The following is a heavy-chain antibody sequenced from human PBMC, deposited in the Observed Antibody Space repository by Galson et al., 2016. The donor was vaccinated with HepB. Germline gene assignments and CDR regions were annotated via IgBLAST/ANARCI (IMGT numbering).Heavy chain of an antibody. CDR1: GYSFTAYA. Sequence: SVKVSCKASGYSFTAYAIQWVRQAPGQRLEWMGWISADSGDPKYSENFQDRVTFTMGSSASTAYMELRSLRSEDTAVYFCARDGGYDILSGFGYWGQGTLVTVSS. CDR2: ISADSGDP. D-gene: IGHD3-9*01. CDR3: ARDGGYDILSGFGY. J-gene: IGHJ4*02. V-gene: IGHV1-3*01.